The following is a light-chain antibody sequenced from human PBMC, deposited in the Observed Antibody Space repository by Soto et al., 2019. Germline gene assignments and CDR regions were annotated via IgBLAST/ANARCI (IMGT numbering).Light chain of an antibody. CDR2: EVS. J-gene: IGLJ1*01. CDR1: SSDVGSSNF. V-gene: IGLV2-14*01. Sequence: QSVLTQPASVSGSPGQSITISCTGTSSDVGSSNFVSWYQQHPGKAPKLIFYEVSNRPPGLSDRFSGSKSGTTASLTISGLQAEDEADYYCSSYTSSSTLYVFGTGTKLTVL. CDR3: SSYTSSSTLYV.